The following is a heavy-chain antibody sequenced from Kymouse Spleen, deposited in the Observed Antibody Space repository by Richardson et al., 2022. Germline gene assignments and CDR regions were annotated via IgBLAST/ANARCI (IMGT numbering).Heavy chain of an antibody. J-gene: IGHJ5*02. CDR2: ISWNSGSI. CDR3: AKDNVRDTGTNWFDP. D-gene: IGHD1-7*01. CDR1: GFTFDDYA. V-gene: IGHV3-9*01. Sequence: EVQLVESGGGLVQPGRSLRLSCAASGFTFDDYAMHWVRQAPGKGLEWVSGISWNSGSIGYADSVKGRFTISRDNAKNSLYLQMNSLRAEDTALYYCAKDNVRDTGTNWFDPWGQGTLVTVSS.